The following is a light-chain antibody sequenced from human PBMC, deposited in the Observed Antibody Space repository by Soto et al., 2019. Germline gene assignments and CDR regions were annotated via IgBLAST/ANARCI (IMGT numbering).Light chain of an antibody. CDR2: KVS. V-gene: IGKV2-30*01. CDR1: QSIVYSDGNNY. CDR3: MQGTHWPWT. Sequence: DIVMTQSPLSLTVTLGQPASISCRSSQSIVYSDGNNYLNWFQQSPGQSPRRLIYKVSNRDSGVPDRFGGSGSGTDFTLEISRVEAEDVGVYYCMQGTHWPWTLGQGTKVEI. J-gene: IGKJ1*01.